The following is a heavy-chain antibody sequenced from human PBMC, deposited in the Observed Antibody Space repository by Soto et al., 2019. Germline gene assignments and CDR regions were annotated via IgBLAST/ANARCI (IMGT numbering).Heavy chain of an antibody. CDR1: GGSFSGYY. Sequence: PSATLSLTCAVYGGSFSGYYWSWIRQPPGKGLEWIGEINHSGSTNYNPSLKSRVTISVDTSKNQFSLKLSSVTAADTAVYYCASSYTSTVTTSYYFDYWGQGTLVTVSS. J-gene: IGHJ4*02. D-gene: IGHD4-4*01. V-gene: IGHV4-34*01. CDR2: INHSGST. CDR3: ASSYTSTVTTSYYFDY.